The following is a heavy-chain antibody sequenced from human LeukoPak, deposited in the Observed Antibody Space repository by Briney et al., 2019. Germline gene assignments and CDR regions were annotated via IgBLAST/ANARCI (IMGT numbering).Heavy chain of an antibody. Sequence: GGSLRLSCAASGYTFRNAWMTWVRQAPGKGLEWVGLIKSKTHGGTTDYAAPVKGRFTISRDDSKNTVYLQMNSLKNEDTAVYYCARLPTGSSLHYWGQGTLVTVSS. J-gene: IGHJ4*02. D-gene: IGHD6-6*01. V-gene: IGHV3-15*01. CDR2: IKSKTHGGTT. CDR1: GYTFRNAW. CDR3: ARLPTGSSLHY.